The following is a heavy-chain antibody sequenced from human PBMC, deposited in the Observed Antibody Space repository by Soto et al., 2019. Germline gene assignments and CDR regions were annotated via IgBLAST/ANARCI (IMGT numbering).Heavy chain of an antibody. CDR3: ARDVRYCSSTTCPRHGLDV. Sequence: GASVKVSCKASGYTFTSYPIHWVRQVPGQRLEWMGWIIAANGNTKYSQKFQGRVTITRDTSASTAYMELISLRSEDTAVYYCARDVRYCSSTTCPRHGLDVWGQGTKVTVSS. J-gene: IGHJ3*01. CDR2: IIAANGNT. CDR1: GYTFTSYP. V-gene: IGHV1-3*01. D-gene: IGHD2-2*01.